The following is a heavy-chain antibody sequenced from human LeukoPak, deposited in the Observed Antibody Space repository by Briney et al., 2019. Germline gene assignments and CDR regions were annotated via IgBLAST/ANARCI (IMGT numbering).Heavy chain of an antibody. CDR1: GFKFTGYD. CDR3: ARGIAVAGTLSINWFDP. J-gene: IGHJ5*02. CDR2: MNPNNGKT. V-gene: IGHV1-8*01. D-gene: IGHD6-19*01. Sequence: ASVKVSCKASGFKFTGYDINWVRQASGRGLEWMGWMNPNNGKTGYAQKLQGRVTMTTDTSTSTAYMELRSLRSDDTAVYYCARGIAVAGTLSINWFDPWGQGTLVTVSS.